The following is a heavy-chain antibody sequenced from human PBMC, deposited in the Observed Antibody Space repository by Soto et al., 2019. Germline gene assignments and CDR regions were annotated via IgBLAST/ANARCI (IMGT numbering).Heavy chain of an antibody. D-gene: IGHD1-26*01. CDR1: GFTFSSYG. Sequence: RLSCAASGFTFSSYGMHWVRQAPGKGLEWVAVIWYDGSNKYYADSVKGRFTISRDNSKNTLYLQMNSLRAEDTAVYYCARDRELLGYYFDYWGQGTLVTVSS. V-gene: IGHV3-33*01. CDR2: IWYDGSNK. J-gene: IGHJ4*02. CDR3: ARDRELLGYYFDY.